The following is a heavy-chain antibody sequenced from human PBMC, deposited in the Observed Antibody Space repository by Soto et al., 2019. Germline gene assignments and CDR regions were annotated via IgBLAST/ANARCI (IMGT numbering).Heavy chain of an antibody. CDR2: ISASGGTA. D-gene: IGHD3-22*01. V-gene: IGHV3-23*01. CDR3: AKLTYPSDSTGYYYESVSGWIDS. CDR1: GFMFSSYA. Sequence: GGSLRLSGAASGFMFSSYAMSWVRQAPGKGLEWVSSISASGGTANLADSVEGRCTISRDNSKSTLYLQMNSLRAEDTAVYYCAKLTYPSDSTGYYYESVSGWIDSWGQGTLVTVSS. J-gene: IGHJ5*01.